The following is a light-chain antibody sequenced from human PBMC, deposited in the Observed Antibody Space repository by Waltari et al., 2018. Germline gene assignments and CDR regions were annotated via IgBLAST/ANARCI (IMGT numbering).Light chain of an antibody. J-gene: IGKJ5*01. CDR2: GAS. Sequence: EKVMTQSPATLSVSPGARATLSCRASQSVSSNSAWYQQKPGQAPRLLIYGASTRATGIPARFSGSGSGTEFTLTISSLQSEDFAVYYCQQYNNWPITFGQGTRLEIK. CDR3: QQYNNWPIT. CDR1: QSVSSN. V-gene: IGKV3-15*01.